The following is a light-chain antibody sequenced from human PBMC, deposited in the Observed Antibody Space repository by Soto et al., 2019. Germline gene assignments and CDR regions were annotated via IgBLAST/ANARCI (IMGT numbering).Light chain of an antibody. Sequence: IPMTPSPSSLCASVADRLAIAFRASTSMSSYLNWYQQTQGKAPKLLLYAASSLQSGVPSRFSGSGSRTDFPLSVSCLQSEDVRTYSCQQYYRLPPTFGRGTQV. CDR1: TSMSSY. CDR2: AAS. CDR3: QQYYRLPPT. J-gene: IGKJ4*02. V-gene: IGKV1-39*01.